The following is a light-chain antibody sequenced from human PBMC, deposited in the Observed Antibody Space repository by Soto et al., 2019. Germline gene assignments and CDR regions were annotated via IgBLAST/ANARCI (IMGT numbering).Light chain of an antibody. CDR2: GAS. Sequence: EIVMTQSPATLSVSPGERATLSCRASQSVSSNLAWYQQKPGQAPRLLIYGASTRATGIPARFSGSGSGTEFTLTISSLQSEDFAVYYCQQYNNCHPLFGPGTKVDIK. J-gene: IGKJ3*01. CDR1: QSVSSN. CDR3: QQYNNCHPL. V-gene: IGKV3-15*01.